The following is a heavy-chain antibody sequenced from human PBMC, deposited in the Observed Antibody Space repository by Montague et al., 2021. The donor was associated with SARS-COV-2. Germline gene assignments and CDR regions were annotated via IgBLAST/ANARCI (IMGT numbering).Heavy chain of an antibody. V-gene: IGHV3-23*03. J-gene: IGHJ2*01. CDR2: GSST. CDR3: SKGASMVRAVIVWYFYL. D-gene: IGHD3-10*01. Sequence: GSSTYYXXSLKVRFTISRDNSKNTLYLQLNSLRAEDTAIYYCSKGASMVRAVIVWYFYLWGRGTPVTVS.